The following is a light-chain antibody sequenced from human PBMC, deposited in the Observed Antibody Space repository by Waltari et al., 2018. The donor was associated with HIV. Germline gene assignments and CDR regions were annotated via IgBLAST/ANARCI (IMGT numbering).Light chain of an antibody. CDR2: EVS. Sequence: QSALTQPPSASGSPGQSVTISCTGTSRDVGGYNYVSWYQQHPGKAPKLMIYEVSKRPSGVPDRFSGSKSGNTASLIVSGLQAEDEADYYCNSYAGSNNVVFGGGTKVTVL. CDR3: NSYAGSNNVV. J-gene: IGLJ2*01. V-gene: IGLV2-8*01. CDR1: SRDVGGYNY.